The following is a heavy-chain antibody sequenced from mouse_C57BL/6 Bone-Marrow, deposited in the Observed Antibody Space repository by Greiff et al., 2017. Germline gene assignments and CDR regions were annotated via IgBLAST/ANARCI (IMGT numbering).Heavy chain of an antibody. V-gene: IGHV5-6*01. CDR1: GFTFSSYG. J-gene: IGHJ4*01. CDR2: ISSGGSYT. Sequence: VQLQQSGGDLVKPGGSLKLSCAASGFTFSSYGMSWVRQTPDKRLEWVATISSGGSYTYYPDSVKGRFTISRDNAKNPLYLQMSSLKSEDTAMXYCATMVTTNAMDYWGQGTSVTVSS. CDR3: ATMVTTNAMDY. D-gene: IGHD2-1*01.